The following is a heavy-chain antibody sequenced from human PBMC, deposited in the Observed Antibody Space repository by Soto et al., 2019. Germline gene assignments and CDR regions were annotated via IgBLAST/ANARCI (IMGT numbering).Heavy chain of an antibody. CDR3: ARNGELYGDYWNSAFDI. D-gene: IGHD4-17*01. J-gene: IGHJ3*02. V-gene: IGHV4-4*02. CDR2: IYHSGST. Sequence: SETLSLTCAVSGGSISSSNWWSWVRQPPGKGLEWIGEIYHSGSTNYNPSLKSQVTISVDKSKNQFSLKLSTETAADTAVYYCARNGELYGDYWNSAFDIWGQGTMVTVSS. CDR1: GGSISSSNW.